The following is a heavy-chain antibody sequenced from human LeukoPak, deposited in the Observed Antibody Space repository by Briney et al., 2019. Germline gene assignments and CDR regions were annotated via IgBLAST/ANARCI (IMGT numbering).Heavy chain of an antibody. D-gene: IGHD2-15*01. CDR1: GFXFGDYA. V-gene: IGHV3-49*03. CDR2: IRSKAHGGTT. Sequence: GRSLRLSCTASGFXFGDYAISWFRQAPGEGLEWVGFIRSKAHGGTTEYAASVKGRFTISRDDSKSIAYLQMDSLKTEDTAVYYCTRAGRYCSGGSCYSLYWGQGTLVTVSS. CDR3: TRAGRYCSGGSCYSLY. J-gene: IGHJ4*02.